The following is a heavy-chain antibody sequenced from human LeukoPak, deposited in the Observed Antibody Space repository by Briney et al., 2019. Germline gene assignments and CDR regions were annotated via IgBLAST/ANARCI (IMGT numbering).Heavy chain of an antibody. V-gene: IGHV1-18*01. CDR3: ARDVGITVADSFDP. J-gene: IGHJ5*02. Sequence: PMASVKVSCKVSGYTLTELSMHWVRQAPGQGLEWMGWIHIYRGNTNYAQKFQGRVTMTTDTSTSTVYMEVRGLRSDDTAMYYCARDVGITVADSFDPWGQGTLVTVSS. D-gene: IGHD6-13*01. CDR2: IHIYRGNT. CDR1: GYTLTELS.